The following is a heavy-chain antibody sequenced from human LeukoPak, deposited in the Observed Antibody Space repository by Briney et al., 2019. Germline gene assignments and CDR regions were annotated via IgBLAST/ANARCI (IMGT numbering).Heavy chain of an antibody. CDR1: GGSISYYY. CDR2: IYYSGTT. D-gene: IGHD1-14*01. CDR3: ARKEPQASVPEGVEV. V-gene: IGHV4-59*01. J-gene: IGHJ6*02. Sequence: PSETLSLTCTVSGGSISYYYWSWIRQSPGKGLEWIGYIYYSGTTNYNPSLKSRVTISVDTSKNQFSLQLRSVTAADTAVYYCARKEPQASVPEGVEVWGQGTTVTVSS.